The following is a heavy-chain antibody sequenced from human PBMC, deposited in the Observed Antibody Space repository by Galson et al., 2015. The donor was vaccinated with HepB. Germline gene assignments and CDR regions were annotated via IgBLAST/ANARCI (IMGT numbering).Heavy chain of an antibody. D-gene: IGHD6-19*01. CDR2: ISYDGGNK. J-gene: IGHJ6*03. V-gene: IGHV3-30-3*01. Sequence: SLRLSCAASGFTLSSYAMHWVRQAPGKGLEWVAVISYDGGNKYYADSVKGRFTISRDNSKNTLSLQMNSLRAEDTAVYYCARDGQSSGWNYYYYYYYMDVWGKGTTVTVS. CDR3: ARDGQSSGWNYYYYYYYMDV. CDR1: GFTLSSYA.